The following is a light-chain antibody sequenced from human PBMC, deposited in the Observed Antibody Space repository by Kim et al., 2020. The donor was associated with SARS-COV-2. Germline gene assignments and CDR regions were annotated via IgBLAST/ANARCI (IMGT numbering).Light chain of an antibody. CDR1: SGSIASNY. V-gene: IGLV6-57*03. CDR2: EDN. Sequence: GKTVTISCTRSSGSIASNYVQWYQQRPGSAPTTVIYEDNQRPSGVPDRFSGSIDSSSNSASLTISGLKTEDEADYYCQSYDSGNVVFGGGTQLTVL. CDR3: QSYDSGNVV. J-gene: IGLJ2*01.